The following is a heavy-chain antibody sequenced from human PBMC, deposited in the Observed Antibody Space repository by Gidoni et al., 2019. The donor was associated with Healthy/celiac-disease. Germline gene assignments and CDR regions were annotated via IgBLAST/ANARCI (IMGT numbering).Heavy chain of an antibody. CDR1: GFTFSSYA. J-gene: IGHJ4*02. CDR2: ISGSGGST. D-gene: IGHD3-16*02. V-gene: IGHV3-23*01. CDR3: AKDQRITFGGVIVARFDY. Sequence: EVQLLESGGGLVQPGGSLRLSCAASGFTFSSYAMSWVGQAPGKGLEWVSAISGSGGSTYYADSVKGRFTISRDNSKNTLYLQMNSLRAEDTAVYYCAKDQRITFGGVIVARFDYWGQGTLVTVSS.